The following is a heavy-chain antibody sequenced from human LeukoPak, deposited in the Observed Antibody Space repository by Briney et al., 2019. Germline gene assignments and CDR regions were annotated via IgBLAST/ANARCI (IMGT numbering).Heavy chain of an antibody. V-gene: IGHV3-48*04. CDR1: GFTFSSYS. J-gene: IGHJ4*02. Sequence: PGGSLRLSCAASGFTFSSYSMNWVRQAPGKGLEWISYIRSSSDIIYYADSVKGRFTISRDDAKNSLYLQMNSLRAEDTAVYYCARSSDYWGQGTLVTVSS. CDR2: IRSSSDII. CDR3: ARSSDY.